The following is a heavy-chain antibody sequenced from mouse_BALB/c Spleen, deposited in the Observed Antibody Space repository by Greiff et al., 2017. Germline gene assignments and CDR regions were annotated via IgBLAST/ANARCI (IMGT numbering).Heavy chain of an antibody. V-gene: IGHV5-12-1*01. CDR1: GFAFSSYD. J-gene: IGHJ2*01. CDR2: ISSGGGST. CDR3: ARQRATVVDY. D-gene: IGHD1-1*01. Sequence: EVQGVESGGGLVKPGGSLKLSCAASGFAFSSYDMSWVRQTPEKRLEWVAYISSGGGSTYYPDTVKGRFTISRDNAKNTLYLQMSSLKSEDTAMYYCARQRATVVDYWGQGTTLTVSS.